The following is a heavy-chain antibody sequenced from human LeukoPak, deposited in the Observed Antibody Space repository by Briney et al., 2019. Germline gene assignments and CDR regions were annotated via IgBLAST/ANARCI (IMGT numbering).Heavy chain of an antibody. CDR2: IIPILGIA. V-gene: IGHV1-69*04. D-gene: IGHD6-13*01. Sequence: SVKVSCKASGGTFSSYAISWVRQAPGQGLEWMGRIIPILGIANYAQKFQGRVTITADESTSTAYMELSSLRSEDTAVYYCARDQIVIAAAGDAFDIWGQGTMVTVSS. J-gene: IGHJ3*02. CDR1: GGTFSSYA. CDR3: ARDQIVIAAAGDAFDI.